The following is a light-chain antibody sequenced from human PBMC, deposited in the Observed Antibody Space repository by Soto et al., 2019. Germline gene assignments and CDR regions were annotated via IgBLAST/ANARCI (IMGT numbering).Light chain of an antibody. J-gene: IGLJ2*01. CDR2: LNSGGSH. V-gene: IGLV4-69*01. Sequence: QPVLTQSPSASASLGASVKLTCTLSSGHSSYAIAWHQQQPEKGPRYLMKLNSGGSHSKGDGIPDRFAGSSSGAERYLTISSLQSEGEADYYCQTWGTGIHVVFGGGTKLTVL. CDR1: SGHSSYA. CDR3: QTWGTGIHVV.